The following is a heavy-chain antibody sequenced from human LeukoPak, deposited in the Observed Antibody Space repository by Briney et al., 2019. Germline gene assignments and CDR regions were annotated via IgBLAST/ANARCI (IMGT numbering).Heavy chain of an antibody. CDR3: AKDTTVTPRGYFDY. Sequence: PGGSLRLSCAASGFTFDDYAMHWVRQAPGKGLEWVSGISWNSGSIGYADSVKGRFTISRDNAKNSLYLQMNSLRAEDTALYYCAKDTTVTPRGYFDYWGQGTLVTVSS. V-gene: IGHV3-9*01. CDR2: ISWNSGSI. J-gene: IGHJ4*02. CDR1: GFTFDDYA. D-gene: IGHD4-17*01.